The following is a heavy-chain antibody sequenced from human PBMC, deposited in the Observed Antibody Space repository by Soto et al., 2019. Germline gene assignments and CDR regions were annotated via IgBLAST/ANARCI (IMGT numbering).Heavy chain of an antibody. CDR3: AKGGPYSSSWYGLCSY. D-gene: IGHD6-13*01. CDR1: GFNFDDYA. J-gene: IGHJ4*02. V-gene: IGHV3-23*01. CDR2: ISGSGDAP. Sequence: EVQLLESGGGLVQPGGSLRLSCEASGFNFDDYAMTWVRQAPGKGLEWVAAISGSGDAPFYADSVKGRFTVSRDKSKTTLYLQMNSLRPEDTAVYYCAKGGPYSSSWYGLCSYWGQGTLVTVSS.